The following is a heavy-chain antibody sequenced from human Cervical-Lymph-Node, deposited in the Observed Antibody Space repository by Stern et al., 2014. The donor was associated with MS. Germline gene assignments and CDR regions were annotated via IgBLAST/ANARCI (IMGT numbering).Heavy chain of an antibody. D-gene: IGHD1-1*01. V-gene: IGHV3-53*01. CDR2: ITNVGST. Sequence: EVQLVESGGGVIQPGGSLRLSCTASGFTVSRGYMTGVRQAPGKGLEWVSLITNVGSTFYTDSVKGRFTISRDDSKNTVYLHMTSLRAEDTAMYYCARDTSSPERSDWWGQGTLVTVSS. CDR3: ARDTSSPERSDW. J-gene: IGHJ4*02. CDR1: GFTVSRGY.